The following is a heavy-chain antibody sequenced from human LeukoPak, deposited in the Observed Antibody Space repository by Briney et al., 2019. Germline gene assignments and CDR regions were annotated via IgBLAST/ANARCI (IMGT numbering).Heavy chain of an antibody. CDR1: GGSFSGYY. Sequence: SETLSLTCAVYGGSFSGYYWSWIRQPPGKGLEWIGEINHSGSTNYNPSLKSRVTISVDTSKNQFSLKLSSVTAADTAVYYCARGRREGSGSCYSRRPYDYWGQGTLVTVSS. V-gene: IGHV4-34*01. CDR3: ARGRREGSGSCYSRRPYDY. J-gene: IGHJ4*02. D-gene: IGHD3-10*01. CDR2: INHSGST.